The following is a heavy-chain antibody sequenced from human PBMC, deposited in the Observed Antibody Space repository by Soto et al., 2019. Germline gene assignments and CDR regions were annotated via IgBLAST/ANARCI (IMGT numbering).Heavy chain of an antibody. CDR3: ARPYGSAN. J-gene: IGHJ4*02. V-gene: IGHV4-34*01. D-gene: IGHD3-10*01. CDR2: INHSGST. Sequence: SETLSLTCAVYGGSFSGYYWSWIRQPPGKGLEWIGEINHSGSTNYNPSLKSRVTISVDTSKNQFSLKLSSVTAADTAVYYCARPYGSANWGQGTLVTVS. CDR1: GGSFSGYY.